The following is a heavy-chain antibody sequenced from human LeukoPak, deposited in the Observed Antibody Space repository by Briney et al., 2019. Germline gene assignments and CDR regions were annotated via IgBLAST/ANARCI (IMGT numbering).Heavy chain of an antibody. CDR2: MSYDGSNK. V-gene: IGHV3-30-3*01. CDR3: ARLVRWYQGGYSDY. J-gene: IGHJ4*02. CDR1: AFTFSSYA. D-gene: IGHD4-23*01. Sequence: GRSLRLSCAASAFTFSSYAMHWVRQAPGKGLEWVAVMSYDGSNKYYADSVKGRFTISRDNSKNTLYLQMNSLRTEDTAVYYCARLVRWYQGGYSDYWGQGTLVTVSS.